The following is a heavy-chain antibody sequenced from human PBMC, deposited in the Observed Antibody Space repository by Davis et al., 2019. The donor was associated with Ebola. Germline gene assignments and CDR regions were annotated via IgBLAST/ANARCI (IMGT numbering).Heavy chain of an antibody. CDR1: GFIVSDKY. D-gene: IGHD4-17*01. Sequence: PGGSLRLSCAASGFIVSDKYMSWVRQAPGKGLEWVSVIYRDERTYYADSVKGRFTVSRDKSENMLYLQMSTLRAEDTAVYYCARHVNGDFWYFDLWGRGTRVTVSS. J-gene: IGHJ2*01. V-gene: IGHV3-53*01. CDR3: ARHVNGDFWYFDL. CDR2: IYRDERT.